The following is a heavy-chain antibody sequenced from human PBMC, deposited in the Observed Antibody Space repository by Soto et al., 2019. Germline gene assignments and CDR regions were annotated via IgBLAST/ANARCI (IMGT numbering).Heavy chain of an antibody. Sequence: QITLKESGPTLVKPTQTLTLTCTFSGFSFTTSGVGVGWISQPPGKALEWLALIYWDDDKRYRPSLKSRLTITRATSTNQVGLRMTNVDPVDTATYYWAQRRYCYDGSCYHDAFDIWCQGTMVTVS. D-gene: IGHD2-15*01. CDR2: IYWDDDK. J-gene: IGHJ3*02. CDR1: GFSFTTSGVG. CDR3: AQRRYCYDGSCYHDAFDI. V-gene: IGHV2-5*02.